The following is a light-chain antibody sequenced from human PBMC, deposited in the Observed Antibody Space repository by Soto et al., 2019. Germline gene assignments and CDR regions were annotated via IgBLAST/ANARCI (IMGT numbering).Light chain of an antibody. V-gene: IGKV1-39*01. CDR1: QNINHY. CDR2: AAS. J-gene: IGKJ4*01. Sequence: DIEMTQSPTSLSASVGDRVTITCQASQNINHYLNWYQQKPGRAPKLLIYAASSLQSGVPSRFSGSGSGTDFTLTISRLQPEDFATYYCQQSYSIPRIFGGGTKVDIK. CDR3: QQSYSIPRI.